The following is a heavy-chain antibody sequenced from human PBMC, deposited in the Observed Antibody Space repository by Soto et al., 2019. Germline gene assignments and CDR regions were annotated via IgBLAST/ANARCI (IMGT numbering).Heavy chain of an antibody. CDR2: IYYSGST. D-gene: IGHD3-22*01. J-gene: IGHJ5*02. Sequence: SETLSLTCTVSGGSISSGDYYWSWIRQPPGKGLEWIGYIYYSGSTYYNPSLKSRVTISVDTSKNQFSLKLSSVTAADTAVYYCARGGYYYDVAVGFDPWGQGTMVTVYS. CDR3: ARGGYYYDVAVGFDP. V-gene: IGHV4-30-4*01. CDR1: GGSISSGDYY.